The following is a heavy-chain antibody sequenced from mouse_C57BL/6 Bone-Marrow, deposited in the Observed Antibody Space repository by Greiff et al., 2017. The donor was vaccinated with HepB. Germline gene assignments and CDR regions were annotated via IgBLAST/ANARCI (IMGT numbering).Heavy chain of an antibody. CDR3: TTRANYAMDY. J-gene: IGHJ4*01. D-gene: IGHD3-3*01. CDR1: GFNIKDDY. V-gene: IGHV14-4*01. CDR2: IDPENGDT. Sequence: LKESGAELVRPGASVKLSCTASGFNIKDDYMHWVKQRPEQGLEWIGWIDPENGDTEYASKFQGKATITADTSSNTAYLQLSSLTSEDTAVYYCTTRANYAMDYWGQGTSVTVSS.